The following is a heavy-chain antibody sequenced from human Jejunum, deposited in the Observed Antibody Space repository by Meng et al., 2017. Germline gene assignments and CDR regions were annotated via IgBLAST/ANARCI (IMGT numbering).Heavy chain of an antibody. J-gene: IGHJ4*02. CDR2: VFHSGTP. D-gene: IGHD2-21*01. V-gene: IGHV4-4*02. Sequence: QGPRQASGPGLGKPSGTLSLTCAVSGGSITSTKWWSWVRQTPGKGLEWIGEVFHSGTPNYNPSLMSRLTMSVDKSKNQFSLNLTSVTAADTAVYYCASRPVGIRTYYFDCWGQGTLVTVSS. CDR1: GGSITSTKW. CDR3: ASRPVGIRTYYFDC.